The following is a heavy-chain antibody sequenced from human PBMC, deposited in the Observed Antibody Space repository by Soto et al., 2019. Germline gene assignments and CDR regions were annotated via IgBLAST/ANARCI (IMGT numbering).Heavy chain of an antibody. CDR1: GYTFTSYG. CDR2: ISAYNGNT. J-gene: IGHJ6*02. Sequence: QVQLVQSGAEVKKPGSSVKVSCKASGYTFTSYGISWVRQAPGQGLEWMGWISAYNGNTNYTQKLQGRVTITTDTSTSTAYMELRSLRSDDTAVYSCARIAAAASPWDVWGQGTTVTVSS. V-gene: IGHV1-18*04. D-gene: IGHD6-13*01. CDR3: ARIAAAASPWDV.